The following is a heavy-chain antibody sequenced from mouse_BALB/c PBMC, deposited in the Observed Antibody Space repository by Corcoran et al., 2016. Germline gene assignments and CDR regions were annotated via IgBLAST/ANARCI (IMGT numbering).Heavy chain of an antibody. CDR3: ARLYPGIAMDY. J-gene: IGHJ4*01. Sequence: EVQLQQSGPELVKPGASVQMSCKASGYTFTSYVMHWVKQKPGQGLEWMGYINPYNDGTKYNEKFKGKATLTSDKSSSTAYMELSSLTSEDSAVYYCARLYPGIAMDYWGQGTSVTVSS. V-gene: IGHV1S136*01. CDR1: GYTFTSYV. CDR2: INPYNDGT.